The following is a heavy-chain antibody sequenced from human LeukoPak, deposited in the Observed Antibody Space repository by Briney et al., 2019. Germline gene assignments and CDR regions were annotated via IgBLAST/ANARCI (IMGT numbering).Heavy chain of an antibody. CDR2: ITNSGSRG. CDR3: ATRARSHDSNHHFQPLRY. CDR1: GLTFSYYP. D-gene: IGHD3-22*01. V-gene: IGHV3-23*01. Sequence: PGGSLRLSCAASGLTFSYYPMNWVRQAPGKGLEWVSTITNSGSRGFYADSVRGRFIISRDNSNNTLYLEMSSLRAEDTAIYFCATRARSHDSNHHFQPLRYWGQGTLVTVSS. J-gene: IGHJ4*02.